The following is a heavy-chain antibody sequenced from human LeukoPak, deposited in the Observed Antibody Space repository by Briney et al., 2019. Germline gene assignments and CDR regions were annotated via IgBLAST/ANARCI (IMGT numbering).Heavy chain of an antibody. CDR3: AKSDFWSGYFDY. V-gene: IGHV3-23*01. J-gene: IGHJ4*02. CDR2: ISGSGGST. D-gene: IGHD3-3*01. Sequence: GGSLRLSCAASGFTFDDYAMHWVRQAPGKGLEWVSGISGSGGSTYYADSVKGRFTISRDNSKNTLYLQMNSLRAEDTAVYYRAKSDFWSGYFDYWGQGTLVTVSS. CDR1: GFTFDDYA.